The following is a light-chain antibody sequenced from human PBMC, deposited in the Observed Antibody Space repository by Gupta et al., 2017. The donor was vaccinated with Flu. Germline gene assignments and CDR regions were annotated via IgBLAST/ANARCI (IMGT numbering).Light chain of an antibody. CDR1: QNISIW. CDR2: KAS. J-gene: IGKJ1*01. Sequence: DIQMTQSPSTLSASVGDRVTITCRTSQNISIWLAWYQQKPGKAPRLLIYKASTLQSGVPSRFGGSGSGAEFTLTISNVQPDDFASYYCQQYNNYFRTFGQGTKVDVK. CDR3: QQYNNYFRT. V-gene: IGKV1-5*03.